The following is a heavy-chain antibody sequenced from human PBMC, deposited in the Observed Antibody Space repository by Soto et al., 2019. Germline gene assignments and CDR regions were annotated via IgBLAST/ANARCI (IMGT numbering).Heavy chain of an antibody. CDR2: IIPIFGTA. D-gene: IGHD3-22*01. J-gene: IGHJ4*02. CDR3: ASGYYDSSGYPNEAHDY. V-gene: IGHV1-69*13. Sequence: GASVKVSCKASGGTFSSYAISWVRQAPGQGLEWMGGIIPIFGTANYAQKFQGRVTITADESTSTAYMELSSLRSEDTAVYYCASGYYDSSGYPNEAHDYWGQGTLVTVSS. CDR1: GGTFSSYA.